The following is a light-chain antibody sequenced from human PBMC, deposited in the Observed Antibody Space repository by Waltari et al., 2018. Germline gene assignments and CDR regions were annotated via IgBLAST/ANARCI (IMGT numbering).Light chain of an antibody. V-gene: IGKV3-20*01. CDR3: QKYGTLPAT. CDR2: DTS. J-gene: IGKJ1*01. Sequence: EIVLTQSPGTLSLSPGESATLSCRASQSVSRYLAWYQQKPGQAPRLLIYDTSIRATGVPDRFGGSGSGTDFSLTISRLEPEDFAVYYCQKYGTLPATFGQGTKVQMK. CDR1: QSVSRY.